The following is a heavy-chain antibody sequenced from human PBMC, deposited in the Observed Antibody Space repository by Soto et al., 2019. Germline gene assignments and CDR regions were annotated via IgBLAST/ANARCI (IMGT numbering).Heavy chain of an antibody. D-gene: IGHD3-16*01. CDR1: GDTFTSYY. CDR2: INPHGVST. Sequence: QVQLVQSGAEVKQPGASAKVSCKAPGDTFTSYYFHWVRQAPGQGLEWMGAINPHGVSTAYAQRFPGRVTMTRDTPTSTVYMQLTSLRSEDTAVYYCARSSGGNYGIIIEGSNWFAPWGQGTLVTVSS. J-gene: IGHJ5*02. CDR3: ARSSGGNYGIIIEGSNWFAP. V-gene: IGHV1-46*01.